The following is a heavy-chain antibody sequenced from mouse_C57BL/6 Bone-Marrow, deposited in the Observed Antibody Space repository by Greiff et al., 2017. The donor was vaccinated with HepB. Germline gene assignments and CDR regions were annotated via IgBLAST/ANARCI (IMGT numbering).Heavy chain of an antibody. CDR2: IYPGDGDT. CDR3: AREDYDYDWYFDV. J-gene: IGHJ1*03. D-gene: IGHD2-4*01. CDR1: GYAFSSSW. V-gene: IGHV1-82*01. Sequence: QVQLQQSGPELVKPGASVKISCKASGYAFSSSWMNWVKQRPGKGLEWIGRIYPGDGDTNYNGKFKGKATLTADKSSSTAYMQLSSLTSEDSAVYFCAREDYDYDWYFDVWGTGTTVTVSS.